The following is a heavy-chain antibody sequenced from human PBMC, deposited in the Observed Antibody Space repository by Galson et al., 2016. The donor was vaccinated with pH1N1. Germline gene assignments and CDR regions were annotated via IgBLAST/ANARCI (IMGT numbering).Heavy chain of an antibody. J-gene: IGHJ2*01. CDR2: IIPIFNTA. CDR1: GGTFGSFG. D-gene: IGHD3-22*01. Sequence: SVKVSCKASGGTFGSFGINWVRQAPGQGLEWMGGIIPIFNTAKYARNFQGRVTITADESTTTAYMELSSLRSDDTAVSFCAREDYYDTDLSDWYFDLWGRGTLLTVSS. V-gene: IGHV1-69*13. CDR3: AREDYYDTDLSDWYFDL.